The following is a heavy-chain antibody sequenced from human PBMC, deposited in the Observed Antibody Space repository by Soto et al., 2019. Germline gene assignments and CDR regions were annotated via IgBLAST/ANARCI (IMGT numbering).Heavy chain of an antibody. J-gene: IGHJ4*02. CDR1: GDTLTELS. V-gene: IGHV1-46*01. Sequence: ASVKVSCKVSGDTLTELSIHWVRQAPGQGLEWMGIINPSGGSTSYAQKFQGRVTMTRDTSTSTVYMELSSLRSEDTAVYYCARDQGAAAGNSPTDWGQGTLVTVSS. D-gene: IGHD6-13*01. CDR2: INPSGGST. CDR3: ARDQGAAAGNSPTD.